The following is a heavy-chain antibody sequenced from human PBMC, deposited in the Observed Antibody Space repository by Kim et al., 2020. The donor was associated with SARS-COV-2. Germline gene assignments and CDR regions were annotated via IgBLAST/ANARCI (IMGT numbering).Heavy chain of an antibody. D-gene: IGHD6-25*01. CDR2: IYNSGNT. CDR1: GGSISSYY. CDR3: VAAHFPANAFDV. J-gene: IGHJ3*01. Sequence: SETLSLTCTVSGGSISSYYWSWVRQPPGKRLEWIGYIYNSGNTNNNPSLKSRVTIPVDTSKNQFSLKLSSVTAADTAAYYCVAAHFPANAFDVWGQGTMVTVSS. V-gene: IGHV4-59*08.